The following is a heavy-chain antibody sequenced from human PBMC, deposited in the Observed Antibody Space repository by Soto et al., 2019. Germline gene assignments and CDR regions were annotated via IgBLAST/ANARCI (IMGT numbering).Heavy chain of an antibody. Sequence: QVQLVQSGAEVKKPGSSVKVSCKASGGTFSSYAISWVRQAPGQGLEWMGGIIPIFGTANYAQKFQGRVTITADESTRTAYMGLSSLRSEETAVYYCAIVHSGYNDWSRFYPWGPGTLVNVSS. V-gene: IGHV1-69*01. CDR3: AIVHSGYNDWSRFYP. D-gene: IGHD5-12*01. CDR1: GGTFSSYA. CDR2: IIPIFGTA. J-gene: IGHJ5*02.